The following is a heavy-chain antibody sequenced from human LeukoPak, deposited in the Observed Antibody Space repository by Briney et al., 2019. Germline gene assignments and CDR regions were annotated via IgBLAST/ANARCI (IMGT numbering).Heavy chain of an antibody. Sequence: GGSLRLSCAASGFTFSSYWMHWVRQAPGKGLVWVSRINTDGSDTAYADSVKGRLTISRDNAKITLYLQMNSLRAEDTAVYYCTRGGTTLDYWGQGTLVTVSS. V-gene: IGHV3-74*01. CDR3: TRGGTTLDY. CDR2: INTDGSDT. CDR1: GFTFSSYW. J-gene: IGHJ4*02. D-gene: IGHD1-7*01.